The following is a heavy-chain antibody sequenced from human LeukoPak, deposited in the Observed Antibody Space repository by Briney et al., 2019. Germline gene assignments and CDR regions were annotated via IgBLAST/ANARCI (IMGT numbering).Heavy chain of an antibody. Sequence: GGSLRLSCAASGFTFSSYSMNWVRQAPGKALEWVSSISSSSSYIYYADSVKGRFTISRDNAKNSLYLQMNSLRAEETAVYYCAGGSGTTVTYDAFDIWGEGRMVTVSS. CDR2: ISSSSSYI. J-gene: IGHJ3*02. V-gene: IGHV3-21*01. D-gene: IGHD4-17*01. CDR1: GFTFSSYS. CDR3: AGGSGTTVTYDAFDI.